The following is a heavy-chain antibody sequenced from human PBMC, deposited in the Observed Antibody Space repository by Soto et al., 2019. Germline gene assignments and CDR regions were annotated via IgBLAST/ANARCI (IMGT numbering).Heavy chain of an antibody. V-gene: IGHV1-69*13. CDR1: GGTFSSYA. J-gene: IGHJ5*02. D-gene: IGHD2-2*01. Sequence: SVKVSCKASGGTFSSYAISWVRQAPGQGLEWMGGIIPIFGTANYAQKFQGRVTITADESTSTAYMELSSLRSEDTAVYYCARSFRDRYRISHSCYHWFGLCGQGILVTV. CDR2: IIPIFGTA. CDR3: ARSFRDRYRISHSCYHWFGL.